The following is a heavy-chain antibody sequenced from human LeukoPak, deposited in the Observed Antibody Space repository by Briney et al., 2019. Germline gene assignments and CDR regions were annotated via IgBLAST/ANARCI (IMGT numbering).Heavy chain of an antibody. D-gene: IGHD1-1*01. CDR1: GFPFIEYS. J-gene: IGHJ4*02. V-gene: IGHV3-21*05. CDR3: ARDHNYAFDN. CDR2: IGIDSGDT. Sequence: GGSLRLSCTASGFPFIEYSMNWVRQVPGKGLEWIAYIGIDSGDTKYADSVRGRFTISADKTTNSLYLQMNSLRVHDTAVYYCARDHNYAFDNWGQGTLVSVAS.